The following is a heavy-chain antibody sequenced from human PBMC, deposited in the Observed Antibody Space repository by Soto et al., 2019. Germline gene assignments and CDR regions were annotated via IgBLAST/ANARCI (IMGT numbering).Heavy chain of an antibody. CDR3: ARDSSYGGDSGLFDY. V-gene: IGHV3-33*01. J-gene: IGHJ4*02. D-gene: IGHD2-21*02. Sequence: QVQLVESGGGVVQPGRSLRLSCAASGFTFSSYVMHWVRQAPGKGLEWVAITWSDGNNKYYADSVKGRFTISRDNSKNTRYLQMNSLRAEDTAMYYCARDSSYGGDSGLFDYWGQGTLVTVSS. CDR1: GFTFSSYV. CDR2: TWSDGNNK.